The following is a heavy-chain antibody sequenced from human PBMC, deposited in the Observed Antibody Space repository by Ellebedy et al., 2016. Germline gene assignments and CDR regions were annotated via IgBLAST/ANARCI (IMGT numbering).Heavy chain of an antibody. D-gene: IGHD1-26*01. CDR3: ARDTRFIDHQHNWFDP. CDR2: ISSSGSTI. V-gene: IGHV3-11*01. J-gene: IGHJ5*02. Sequence: GESLKISCAASGFTFSDYSMNWIRQAPGKGLEWVSSISSSGSTIYYADSVKGRFIISRDNAKNSLYLQMNSLRAEDTAVFYCARDTRFIDHQHNWFDPWGQGTLVTVSS. CDR1: GFTFSDYS.